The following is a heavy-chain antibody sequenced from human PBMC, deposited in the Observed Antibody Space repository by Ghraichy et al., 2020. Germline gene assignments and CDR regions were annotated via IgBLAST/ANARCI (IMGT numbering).Heavy chain of an antibody. CDR2: IYYNGNT. J-gene: IGHJ3*02. D-gene: IGHD4-17*01. Sequence: SETLSLICTVSGDSISNYYWSWFRQPPGKGLEWIGYIYYNGNTNYNPSLKSRVTISVDTSKNQFSLKLTSVTAADTAVYYCARRIMSTVTKYHGRGFDIWGQGTMVTVSS. CDR3: ARRIMSTVTKYHGRGFDI. CDR1: GDSISNYY. V-gene: IGHV4-59*08.